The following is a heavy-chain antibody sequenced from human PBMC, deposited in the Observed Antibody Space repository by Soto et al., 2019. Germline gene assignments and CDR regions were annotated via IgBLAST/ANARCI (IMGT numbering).Heavy chain of an antibody. J-gene: IGHJ6*02. CDR3: AREKTSYGMDV. Sequence: QVQLVPSGAEVKKPGASVKVSCKASGYTFTSYDINWVRQATGQGLEWMGWMNPNSGNTGYAQKFQGRVTMTRNTSISTAYMELSSLRSEETAEYSCAREKTSYGMDVWGQGTTVTVSS. V-gene: IGHV1-8*01. CDR2: MNPNSGNT. CDR1: GYTFTSYD.